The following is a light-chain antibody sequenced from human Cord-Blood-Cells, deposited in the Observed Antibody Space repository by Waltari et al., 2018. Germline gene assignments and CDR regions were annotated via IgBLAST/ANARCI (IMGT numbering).Light chain of an antibody. CDR2: EGS. Sequence: QSALTQPVSVSGSPGQSITISCTGPRSDVGSYNLVSWYQQHPGKAPKLMIYEGSKRPSGVSNRFSGSKSGNTASLTISGLQAEDEADYYCCSYAGSSTWVFGGGTKLTVL. V-gene: IGLV2-23*01. CDR1: RSDVGSYNL. CDR3: CSYAGSSTWV. J-gene: IGLJ3*02.